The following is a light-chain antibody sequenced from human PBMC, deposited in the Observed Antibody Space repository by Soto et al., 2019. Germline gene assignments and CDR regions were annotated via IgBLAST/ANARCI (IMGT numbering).Light chain of an antibody. V-gene: IGKV3-20*01. J-gene: IGKJ4*01. CDR1: QSVGSNF. CDR2: GAS. CDR3: QQYGSSHT. Sequence: ILFSQSSRTPFFSPREKDTLPRRASQSVGSNFLAWYQQKPGQAPRLLIYGASSRATGIPGRFSGSGSGTDFTLTISRLEPEDFAVYYCQQYGSSHTFGGGTKVDIK.